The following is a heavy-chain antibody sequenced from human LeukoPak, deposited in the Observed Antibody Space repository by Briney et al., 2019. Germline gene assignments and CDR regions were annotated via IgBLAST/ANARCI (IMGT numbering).Heavy chain of an antibody. CDR2: IYYSGST. V-gene: IGHV4-59*01. J-gene: IGHJ6*03. CDR1: GGSISSYY. D-gene: IGHD6-13*01. Sequence: SETLSLTCTVSGGSISSYYWSWIRQPPGKGLEWIGYIYYSGSTNYNPSLKSRVTISVDTSKNQFSLKLSSVTAADTAVYYCARVRYSSSWPYYMDVWGKGTTVTVSS. CDR3: ARVRYSSSWPYYMDV.